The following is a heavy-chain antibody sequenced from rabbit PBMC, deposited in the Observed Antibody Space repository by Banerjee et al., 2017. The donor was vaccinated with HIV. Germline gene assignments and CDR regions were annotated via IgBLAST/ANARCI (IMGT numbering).Heavy chain of an antibody. D-gene: IGHD4-2*01. CDR3: ARWDDGSSIFNL. J-gene: IGHJ4*01. V-gene: IGHV1S45*01. CDR2: IYTGSSGST. Sequence: QEQLEESGGDLVKPEGSLTLTCTASGFDFDRNYYMSWVRQAPGKGLEWIASIYTGSSGSTWYASWAKGRFTISKTSTTVTLQMTSLTAADTATYFCARWDDGSSIFNLWGQGTLVTVS. CDR1: GFDFDRNYY.